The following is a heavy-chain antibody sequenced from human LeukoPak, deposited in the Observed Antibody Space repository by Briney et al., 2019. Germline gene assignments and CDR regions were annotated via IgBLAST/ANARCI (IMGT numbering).Heavy chain of an antibody. V-gene: IGHV1-2*02. J-gene: IGHJ5*02. CDR2: INSNSGGT. Sequence: ASVKVSCKASGYTFTGYYIHWVRQAPGQGLEWMGWINSNSGGTNYAQKFQGRVTMTRVTSITTAYMELSSLRSGDTAVYYCARGALSVRGVIIRGNWFDPWGQGTLVTVSS. CDR1: GYTFTGYY. CDR3: ARGALSVRGVIIRGNWFDP. D-gene: IGHD3-10*01.